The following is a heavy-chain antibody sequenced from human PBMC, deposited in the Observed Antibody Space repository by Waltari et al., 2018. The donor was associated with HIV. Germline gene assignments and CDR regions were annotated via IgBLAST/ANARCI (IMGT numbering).Heavy chain of an antibody. J-gene: IGHJ4*02. V-gene: IGHV5-51*01. CDR2: IYPGDSDT. D-gene: IGHD2-2*01. CDR3: VRHSPGTSSWPFDY. Sequence: VQSGAEVKKPGESLKISCKGSGYIFANYWIGWVRQMPGKGLEWMGIIYPGDSDTRYSPSFEGQVTISADKSINTAYVHWSSLKASDTAIYYCVRHSPGTSSWPFDYWGQGALVTVSP. CDR1: GYIFANYW.